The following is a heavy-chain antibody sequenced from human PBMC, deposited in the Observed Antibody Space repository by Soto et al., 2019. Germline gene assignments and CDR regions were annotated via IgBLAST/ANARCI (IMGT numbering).Heavy chain of an antibody. Sequence: GXSVNVSYQASGYSFTRYYMQWVRQAPGQGLEWMGWINPNSGGTNYAQKFQGRVTMTRDTSISTAYMELSRLRSDDTAVYYCARDLWADYYDSSGYSKNNWFDPWGQGTLVTVSS. V-gene: IGHV1-2*02. CDR2: INPNSGGT. J-gene: IGHJ5*02. CDR3: ARDLWADYYDSSGYSKNNWFDP. CDR1: GYSFTRYY. D-gene: IGHD3-22*01.